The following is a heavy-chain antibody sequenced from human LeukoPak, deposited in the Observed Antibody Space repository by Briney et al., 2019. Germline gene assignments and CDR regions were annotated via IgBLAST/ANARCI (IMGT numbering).Heavy chain of an antibody. Sequence: PGGSLRLPCAASGFTFSSYGMHWVRQAPGKGLEWVAVISYDGSNKYYADSVKGRFTISRDNSKNTLYLQMNSLRAEDTAVYYCAKVAWYYDSSGCLDYWGQGTLVTVSS. D-gene: IGHD3-22*01. CDR2: ISYDGSNK. V-gene: IGHV3-30*18. J-gene: IGHJ4*02. CDR3: AKVAWYYDSSGCLDY. CDR1: GFTFSSYG.